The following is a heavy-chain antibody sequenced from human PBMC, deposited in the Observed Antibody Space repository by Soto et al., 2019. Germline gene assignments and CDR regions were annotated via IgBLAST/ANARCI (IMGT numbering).Heavy chain of an antibody. D-gene: IGHD6-19*01. Sequence: QVQLVQSGAEVKKPGASVKVSCKASGYTFTGYYMHWVRQAPGQGLEWMGWINPNSGGTNYAQKCQGRVTMTRDTSISTAYMELSRLRSDDTAVYYCAREAVAGNFDYWCQGTLVTVSS. CDR3: AREAVAGNFDY. V-gene: IGHV1-2*02. CDR2: INPNSGGT. J-gene: IGHJ4*02. CDR1: GYTFTGYY.